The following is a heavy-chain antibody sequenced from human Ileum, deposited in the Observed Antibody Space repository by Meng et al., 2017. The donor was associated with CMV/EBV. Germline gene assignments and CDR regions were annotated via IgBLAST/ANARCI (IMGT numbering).Heavy chain of an antibody. CDR1: GVTLSDYT. V-gene: IGHV1-69*05. Sequence: QGPPVQVGPEVGKTGSSMKVSCKAPGVTLSDYTVSWVRQAPGQGLEWMGGIILLSRTTRSAQKFQDRVTITTDESASAVYLELRSLTSEDTATYYCASPVYDFWSGYPPFDYWGQGTLVTVSS. D-gene: IGHD3-3*01. J-gene: IGHJ4*02. CDR3: ASPVYDFWSGYPPFDY. CDR2: IILLSRTT.